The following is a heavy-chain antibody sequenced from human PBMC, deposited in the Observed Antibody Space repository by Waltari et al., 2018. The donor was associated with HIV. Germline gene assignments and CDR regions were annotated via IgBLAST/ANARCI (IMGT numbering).Heavy chain of an antibody. J-gene: IGHJ6*02. CDR1: GFTFHTYA. Sequence: QVQLVASGGGVVQPGRSLSLSCAASGFTFHTYAMYWVRQAPGKGLECVAVISYDGSNKYYADSVKGRFTISRDNSKNTLYLQMNSLRAEDTAVYYCARDSSGYYYVGYGMDVWGQGTTVTVSS. V-gene: IGHV3-30*01. CDR3: ARDSSGYYYVGYGMDV. D-gene: IGHD3-22*01. CDR2: ISYDGSNK.